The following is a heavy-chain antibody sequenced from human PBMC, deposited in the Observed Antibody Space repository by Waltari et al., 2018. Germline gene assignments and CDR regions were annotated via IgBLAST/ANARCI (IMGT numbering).Heavy chain of an antibody. V-gene: IGHV4-4*07. CDR3: ARDQITMVRRANWFDP. CDR2: IYTSGST. D-gene: IGHD3-10*01. J-gene: IGHJ5*02. Sequence: QVQLQESGPGLVKPSETLSLTCTVSGGSISSYYWSWIRQPAGKGLEWIGRIYTSGSTNYNPSLKSRVTMSVDMSKNQFSLKLSSVTAADTAVYYCARDQITMVRRANWFDPWGQGTLVTVSS. CDR1: GGSISSYY.